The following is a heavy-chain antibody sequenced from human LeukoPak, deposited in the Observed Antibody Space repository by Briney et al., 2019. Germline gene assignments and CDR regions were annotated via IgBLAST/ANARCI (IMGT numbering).Heavy chain of an antibody. V-gene: IGHV5-51*01. D-gene: IGHD4-17*01. CDR1: GYSFTSYW. Sequence: GESLKISCKGSGYSFTSYWIGWVRQMPGKGLEWMGIIYPGDSDTRYSPSFQGQVTISADKSISTAYLQWSSLKASDTAMYYCARPYIDYGDARGAFDIWGQGTMVTVSS. J-gene: IGHJ3*02. CDR2: IYPGDSDT. CDR3: ARPYIDYGDARGAFDI.